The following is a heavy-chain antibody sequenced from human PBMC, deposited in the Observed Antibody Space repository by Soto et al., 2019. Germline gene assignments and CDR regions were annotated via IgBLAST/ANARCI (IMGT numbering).Heavy chain of an antibody. CDR3: ARGIATGQSEP. CDR1: GYTFTRYT. CDR2: INPDNGNT. D-gene: IGHD2-15*01. J-gene: IGHJ5*02. Sequence: QVQLVQSGAEVKKPGASVKISCKASGYTFTRYTMNWVRQAPGQRLEWMGWINPDNGNTKSSQKFQDRVIITRDTPASTAYMDLSSLRSEDTAVYYCARGIATGQSEPWGQGTLVTVSS. V-gene: IGHV1-3*01.